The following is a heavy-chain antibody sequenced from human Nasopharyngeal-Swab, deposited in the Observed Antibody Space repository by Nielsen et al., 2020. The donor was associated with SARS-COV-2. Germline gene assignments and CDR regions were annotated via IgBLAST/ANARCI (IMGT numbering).Heavy chain of an antibody. Sequence: GESLKISCAASGFTFSSYGMHWVRQAPGKGLEWVAFIRYDGSNKYYADSVKGRFTISRDNSKNTLYPQMNSLRAEDTAVYYCAKGAAAFDIWGQGTMVTVSS. CDR3: AKGAAAFDI. CDR1: GFTFSSYG. J-gene: IGHJ3*02. V-gene: IGHV3-30*02. D-gene: IGHD2-15*01. CDR2: IRYDGSNK.